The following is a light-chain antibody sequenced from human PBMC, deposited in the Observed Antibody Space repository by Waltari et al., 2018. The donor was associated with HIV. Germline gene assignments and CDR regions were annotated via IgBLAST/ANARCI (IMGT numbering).Light chain of an antibody. CDR2: RND. CDR3: VAWDDSLSGFA. J-gene: IGLJ1*01. Sequence: QSVLTQPPSASGTLGQRATISCLGSNSTVGSQSVYWYQQVPGTAPKQLIYRNDQRRSGVPDRFSASKSGASASLSISGLRSEDEADYYCVAWDDSLSGFAFGTGTKVTVL. V-gene: IGLV1-47*01. CDR1: NSTVGSQS.